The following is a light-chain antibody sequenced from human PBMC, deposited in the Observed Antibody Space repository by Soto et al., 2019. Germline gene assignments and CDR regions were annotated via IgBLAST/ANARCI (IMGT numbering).Light chain of an antibody. CDR1: SSDVGRFNF. CDR2: EVT. Sequence: QSALTQPASVSGSPGQSITISCTGTSSDVGRFNFVSWFQQHPGKAPKLLIYEVTKRPSGVSNRFSGSKSGNTASLTISGLQTEDEADYYCSSYKTRSNYVFGTGTKVTVL. V-gene: IGLV2-14*01. CDR3: SSYKTRSNYV. J-gene: IGLJ1*01.